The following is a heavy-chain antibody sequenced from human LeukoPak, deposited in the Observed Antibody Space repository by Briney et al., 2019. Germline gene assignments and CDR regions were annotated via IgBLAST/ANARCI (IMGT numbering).Heavy chain of an antibody. D-gene: IGHD3-22*01. J-gene: IGHJ4*02. V-gene: IGHV4-4*07. Sequence: SETLSLTCTVSGGSISSYYWSWIRQPAGKGLEWIGRIYTSGSTNYNPSLKSRVTMSVDTSKNQFSLKLSSVTAADTAVYYCARGRYYYDSSGYYYVDFDYWGQGTLVTVFS. CDR2: IYTSGST. CDR1: GGSISSYY. CDR3: ARGRYYYDSSGYYYVDFDY.